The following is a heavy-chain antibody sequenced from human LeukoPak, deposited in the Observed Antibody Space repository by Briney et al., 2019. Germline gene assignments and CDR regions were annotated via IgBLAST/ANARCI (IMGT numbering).Heavy chain of an antibody. V-gene: IGHV2-5*01. Sequence: ESGPTLVNPTQTLTLTCTFSGFSLSTSGVGVGRIRQPPGKALEWLALIYWNDDKRYSPSLKSRLTITKDTSKNQVVLTMTNMDPVDTATYYCARSMIVVVNDAFDIWGQGTMVTVSS. CDR1: GFSLSTSGVG. J-gene: IGHJ3*02. CDR2: IYWNDDK. D-gene: IGHD3-22*01. CDR3: ARSMIVVVNDAFDI.